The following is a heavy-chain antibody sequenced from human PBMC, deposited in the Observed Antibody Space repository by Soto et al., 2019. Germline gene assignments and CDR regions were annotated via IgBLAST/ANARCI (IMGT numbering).Heavy chain of an antibody. Sequence: PSDTLSLTCTLSGGSISSYYWSWIRQPPGKGLEWIGYIYYSGSTNYNPSLKSRVTIPVDTSKNHFSLKLSSVTAADTDVYYCARVGSSWYYFDYWGQGTLVTVSS. J-gene: IGHJ4*02. V-gene: IGHV4-59*01. CDR3: ARVGSSWYYFDY. CDR2: IYYSGST. D-gene: IGHD6-13*01. CDR1: GGSISSYY.